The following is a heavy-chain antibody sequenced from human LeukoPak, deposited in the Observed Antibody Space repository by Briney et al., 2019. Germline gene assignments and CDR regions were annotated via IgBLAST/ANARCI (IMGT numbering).Heavy chain of an antibody. D-gene: IGHD2-21*02. CDR1: GFTFDDYA. CDR2: ISWDSSNI. J-gene: IGHJ4*02. CDR3: AKDVDIVVVTADY. Sequence: GRSLRLSCVGSGFTFDDYAMHWVRQAPGKGLEWVSGISWDSSNIHYADSVKGRFTISRDNSKITLYLQMNSLRAEDMAVYYCAKDVDIVVVTADYWGQGTLVTVSS. V-gene: IGHV3-9*03.